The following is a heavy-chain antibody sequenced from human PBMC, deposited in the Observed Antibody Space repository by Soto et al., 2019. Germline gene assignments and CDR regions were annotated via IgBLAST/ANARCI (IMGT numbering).Heavy chain of an antibody. V-gene: IGHV4-34*01. CDR2: INHSGST. D-gene: IGHD6-13*01. J-gene: IGHJ6*02. CDR1: GGSFSGYY. Sequence: SETLSLTCAVYGGSFSGYYWSWIRQPPGKGLEWIGEINHSGSTNYNPSLKSRVTISVDTSKNQFSPKLSSVTAADTAVYYCARGDSSPIYGMDVWGQGTTVTVSS. CDR3: ARGDSSPIYGMDV.